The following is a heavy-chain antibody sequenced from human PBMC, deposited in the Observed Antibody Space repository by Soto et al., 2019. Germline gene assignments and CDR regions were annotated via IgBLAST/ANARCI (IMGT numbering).Heavy chain of an antibody. Sequence: GASVKVSCKASGGTFSSYAISWVRQAPGQGLEWMGGIIPIFGTANYAQKFQGRVTITADESTSTAYMELSSLRSEDTAVYYCARGTYYYDSSGYYRPLYNWFDPWGQGTLVTVSS. V-gene: IGHV1-69*13. CDR1: GGTFSSYA. CDR3: ARGTYYYDSSGYYRPLYNWFDP. D-gene: IGHD3-22*01. CDR2: IIPIFGTA. J-gene: IGHJ5*02.